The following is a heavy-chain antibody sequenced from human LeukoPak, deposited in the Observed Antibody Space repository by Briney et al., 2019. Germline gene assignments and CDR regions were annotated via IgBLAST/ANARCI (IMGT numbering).Heavy chain of an antibody. Sequence: SETLSLTCTVSGGSISSSSYYWGWIRQPPGKGLEWVGSIYYSGSTYYNPSLKSRFTISVDTSKNQFSLKLSSVTAADTAVYYCARLGAYYDSSVADYWGQGTLVTVSS. CDR3: ARLGAYYDSSVADY. V-gene: IGHV4-39*01. D-gene: IGHD3-22*01. J-gene: IGHJ4*02. CDR2: IYYSGST. CDR1: GGSISSSSYY.